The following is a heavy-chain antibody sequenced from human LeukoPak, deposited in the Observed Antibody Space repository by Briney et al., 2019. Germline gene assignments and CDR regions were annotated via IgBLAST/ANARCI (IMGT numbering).Heavy chain of an antibody. V-gene: IGHV3-33*08. D-gene: IGHD2-21*02. J-gene: IGHJ4*02. CDR3: ARDVGDARDVGGDCRFCLDY. CDR2: IWYGGSNK. CDR1: GFTFTAAD. Sequence: PGKSLSLSCAASGFTFTAADMHWVPQATGRGREWVTVIWYGGSNKYYADSVKCRFTISRDNSKHTLYLQMNILRAEDAAVYYCARDVGDARDVGGDCRFCLDYWGQGTLVTVSS.